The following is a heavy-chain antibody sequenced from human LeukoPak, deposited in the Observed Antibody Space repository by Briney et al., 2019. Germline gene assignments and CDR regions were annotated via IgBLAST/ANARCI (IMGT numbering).Heavy chain of an antibody. CDR2: IYYSGNT. V-gene: IGHV4-39*01. D-gene: IGHD3-22*01. J-gene: IGHJ5*02. Sequence: SETLSLTCTVSGGSISSSSYYWGWIRQPPGKGLEWIGSIYYSGNTYYNPSLKSRVTISVDTSKNQFSLKLSSVTAADTAVYYFARLLGYYDSSGYHNWFDPWGRGTLVTVSS. CDR1: GGSISSSSYY. CDR3: ARLLGYYDSSGYHNWFDP.